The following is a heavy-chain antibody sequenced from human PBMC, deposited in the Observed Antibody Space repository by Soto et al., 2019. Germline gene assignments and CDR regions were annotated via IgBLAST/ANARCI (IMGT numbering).Heavy chain of an antibody. J-gene: IGHJ6*02. CDR2: ITSSGGST. CDR1: GFTFSSYA. CDR3: AKVHYDSSAYPINYYYYYGMDV. V-gene: IGHV3-23*01. Sequence: EVQLLESGGGLVQPGGSLRLSCAAAGFTFSSYAMTWVRQAPGKGLECVSSITSSGGSTYYADSVKGRFTISRDNFKNPMHLQMHSLRAEDTAVYYCAKVHYDSSAYPINYYYYYGMDVWGQGTTVTVSS. D-gene: IGHD3-22*01.